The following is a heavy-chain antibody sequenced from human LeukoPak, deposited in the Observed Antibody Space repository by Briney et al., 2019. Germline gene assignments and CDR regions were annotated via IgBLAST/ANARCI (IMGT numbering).Heavy chain of an antibody. V-gene: IGHV1-46*01. Sequence: ASVKVSCKASVYTFTIYYIHWVRQAPGQGLEWMGIINPSGGSTNYAQKFQGRVTMTSDTSTSTVYMELSSLKSEDTAVYYCARDYWTTVTYAFDMWGQGTMVTVSS. CDR2: INPSGGST. D-gene: IGHD4-17*01. CDR3: ARDYWTTVTYAFDM. CDR1: VYTFTIYY. J-gene: IGHJ3*02.